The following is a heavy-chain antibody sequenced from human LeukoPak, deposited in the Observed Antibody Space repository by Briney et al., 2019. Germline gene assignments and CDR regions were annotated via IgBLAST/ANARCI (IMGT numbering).Heavy chain of an antibody. V-gene: IGHV3-23*01. D-gene: IGHD6-19*01. J-gene: IGHJ4*02. CDR2: ISGSGGST. Sequence: PGGSLRLSCAASGFTFSSYGMSWVRQAPGKGLEWVSAISGSGGSTYYADSVKGRFTISRDNPKNTLYLQMNSLRAEDTAVYYCAKDLLVAVAGRNAFDYWGQGTLVTVSS. CDR3: AKDLLVAVAGRNAFDY. CDR1: GFTFSSYG.